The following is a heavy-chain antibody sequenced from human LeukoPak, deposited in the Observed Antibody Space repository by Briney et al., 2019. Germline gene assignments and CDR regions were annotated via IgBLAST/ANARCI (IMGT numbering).Heavy chain of an antibody. J-gene: IGHJ4*02. D-gene: IGHD2-15*01. CDR3: ARDQEYCSGGSCSGEFDY. CDR1: GYTFTSYA. Sequence: ASVKVSCKASGYTFTSYAMHWVGQAPGQRLEWMGWINAGNGNTKYSQKFQGRVTITRDTSASTAYMELSSLRSEDTAVYYCARDQEYCSGGSCSGEFDYWGQGTLVTVSS. V-gene: IGHV1-3*01. CDR2: INAGNGNT.